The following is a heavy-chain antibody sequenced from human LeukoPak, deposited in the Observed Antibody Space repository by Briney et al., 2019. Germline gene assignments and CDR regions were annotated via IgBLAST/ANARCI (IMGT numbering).Heavy chain of an antibody. D-gene: IGHD4-23*01. J-gene: IGHJ3*02. CDR3: ARVHYGGNVDAFDI. CDR2: MNPNSGNT. Sequence: ASVKVSCKASGYTFTSYDINWVRQAPGQGLEWMGWMNPNSGNTGYAQKFQGRVTMTRNTSISTAYMELSSLRSEDTAVYYCARVHYGGNVDAFDIWGQGTMVTVSS. V-gene: IGHV1-8*01. CDR1: GYTFTSYD.